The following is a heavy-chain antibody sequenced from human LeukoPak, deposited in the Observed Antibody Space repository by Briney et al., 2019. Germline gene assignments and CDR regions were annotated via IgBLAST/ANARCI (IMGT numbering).Heavy chain of an antibody. Sequence: ETLSLTCTVSGGSISSYYWSWVRQAPGKGLGWVSAISGSGGSTYYADSVKGRFTISRDNSKNTLYLQMNSLRAEGTAVYYCAKGGLYYYDSSGYLDYWGQGTLVTVSS. CDR2: ISGSGGST. D-gene: IGHD3-22*01. CDR3: AKGGLYYYDSSGYLDY. V-gene: IGHV3-23*01. J-gene: IGHJ4*02. CDR1: GGSISSYY.